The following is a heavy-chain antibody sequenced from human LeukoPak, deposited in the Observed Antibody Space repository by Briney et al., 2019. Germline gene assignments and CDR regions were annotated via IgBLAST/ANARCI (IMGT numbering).Heavy chain of an antibody. V-gene: IGHV1-46*02. CDR1: GGTFNSYV. Sequence: ASVKVSCKASGGTFNSYVISWVRQAPGQGLEWMGIINPGGRSTSYAQKFQGRVTMTRDTSTSTVYVELSSLRSEDTAVYYCAREIGPIQLHLWGSAFDYWGQGTLVTVSS. J-gene: IGHJ4*02. D-gene: IGHD5-24*01. CDR3: AREIGPIQLHLWGSAFDY. CDR2: INPGGRST.